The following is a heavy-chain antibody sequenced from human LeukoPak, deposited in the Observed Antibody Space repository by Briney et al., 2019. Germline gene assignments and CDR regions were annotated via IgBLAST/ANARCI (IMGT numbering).Heavy chain of an antibody. CDR2: IGGSGGSP. CDR3: ARAEGSGNSFDY. Sequence: GGSARLSCAASGFTFSSYAMNWVRQAPGKGLEWVSAIGGSGGSPYYADSVKGRFTISRDNSKNTLHLQMNSLRVEDTAAYYCARAEGSGNSFDYWGQGTLVPVSS. D-gene: IGHD3-10*01. J-gene: IGHJ4*02. CDR1: GFTFSSYA. V-gene: IGHV3-23*01.